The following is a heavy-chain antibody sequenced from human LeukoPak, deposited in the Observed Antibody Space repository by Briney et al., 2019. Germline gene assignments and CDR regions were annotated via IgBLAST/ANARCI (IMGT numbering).Heavy chain of an antibody. V-gene: IGHV1-8*03. CDR3: ASGDYSGTKPDPIDM. CDR1: GYTFTSYD. J-gene: IGHJ3*02. D-gene: IGHD3-10*01. Sequence: ASVKVSCKASGYTFTSYDINWVRQATGQGLEWMGWMNPNSGNTGYAQKFQGRVTITRNTSISTAYMELSSLRSDDTAVYYCASGDYSGTKPDPIDMWGQGTMVTVSS. CDR2: MNPNSGNT.